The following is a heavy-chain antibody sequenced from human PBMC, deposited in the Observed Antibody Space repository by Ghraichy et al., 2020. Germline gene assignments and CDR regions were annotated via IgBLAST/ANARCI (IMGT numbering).Heavy chain of an antibody. CDR1: GGSFSGYY. J-gene: IGHJ6*02. CDR2: INHSGST. Sequence: SETLSLTCAVYGGSFSGYYWSWIRQPPGKGLEWIGEINHSGSTNYNPSLKSRVTISVDTSKNQFSLKLSSVTAADTAGYYCASRYCSSTSCYDPSTPGVWGQGTTVTVSS. D-gene: IGHD2-2*01. CDR3: ASRYCSSTSCYDPSTPGV. V-gene: IGHV4-34*01.